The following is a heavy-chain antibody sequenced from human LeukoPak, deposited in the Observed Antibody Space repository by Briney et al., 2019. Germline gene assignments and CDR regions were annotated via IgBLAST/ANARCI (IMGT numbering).Heavy chain of an antibody. CDR2: IYYSGST. Sequence: SETLSLTCTVAGGSISSYYWSWIRQPPGKGLEWIGYIYYSGSTNYNPSLKSRVTISVDTSKNQFSLKLSSVTAADTAVYYCARNFRYGSGTYNWFDPWGQGTLVTVSS. CDR1: GGSISSYY. J-gene: IGHJ5*02. V-gene: IGHV4-59*08. D-gene: IGHD3-10*01. CDR3: ARNFRYGSGTYNWFDP.